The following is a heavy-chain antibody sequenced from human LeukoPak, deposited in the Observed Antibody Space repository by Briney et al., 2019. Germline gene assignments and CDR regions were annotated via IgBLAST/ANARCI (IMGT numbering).Heavy chain of an antibody. CDR2: VSGPNGHA. J-gene: IGHJ6*02. V-gene: IGHV1-18*01. Sequence: ASVKVSCKASGYFFPSYGINWVRQAPGQGLEWMGWVSGPNGHANYGRKFQGRVTMTTETSTSAAYMELRSLRSEDTAVFYCARDDVVAAPFYYYGLDVWGQGTTVTVSS. D-gene: IGHD6-19*01. CDR3: ARDDVVAAPFYYYGLDV. CDR1: GYFFPSYG.